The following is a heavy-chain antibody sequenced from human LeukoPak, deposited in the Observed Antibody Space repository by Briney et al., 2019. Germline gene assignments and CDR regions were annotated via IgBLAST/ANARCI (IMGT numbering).Heavy chain of an antibody. CDR2: ICGSGSYI. V-gene: IGHV3-21*06. CDR3: VRERFHGSGAPKFDF. D-gene: IGHD3-10*01. J-gene: IGHJ4*02. Sequence: GGSLRLSCAASGFIFSSYSMSWVRQAPGKGLEWVSCICGSGSYIYYADSGKGRFTISRDNAKNSLHLQVNSLRAEDTAVYYCVRERFHGSGAPKFDFWGQGTLVTVSS. CDR1: GFIFSSYS.